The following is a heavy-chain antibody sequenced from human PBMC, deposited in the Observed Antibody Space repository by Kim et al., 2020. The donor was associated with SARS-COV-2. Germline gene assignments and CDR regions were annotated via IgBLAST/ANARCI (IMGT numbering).Heavy chain of an antibody. D-gene: IGHD2-21*01. Sequence: SETLSLTCTVSGGSISSSSYYWGLIRQPPGKGLEWIGSIYYSGSTYYNPSLKSRVTISVDTSKNQFSLKLSSVTAADTAVYYCARREASIWHLEYFQHWGQGTLVTVSS. V-gene: IGHV4-39*01. CDR2: IYYSGST. J-gene: IGHJ1*01. CDR1: GGSISSSSYY. CDR3: ARREASIWHLEYFQH.